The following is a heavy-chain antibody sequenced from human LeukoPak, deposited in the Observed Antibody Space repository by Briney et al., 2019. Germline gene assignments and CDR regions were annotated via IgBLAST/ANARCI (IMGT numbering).Heavy chain of an antibody. CDR1: GGSFSGYY. Sequence: PSETLSLTCAVYGGSFSGYYWSWIRQPPGKGLEWIGEMNHSGSTNYNPSLKSRVTISVDTSKNQFSLKLSSVTAADTAVYYCARQIPNTMVRGVIFRPYFDYWGQGTLVTVSS. CDR2: MNHSGST. J-gene: IGHJ4*02. D-gene: IGHD3-10*01. V-gene: IGHV4-34*01. CDR3: ARQIPNTMVRGVIFRPYFDY.